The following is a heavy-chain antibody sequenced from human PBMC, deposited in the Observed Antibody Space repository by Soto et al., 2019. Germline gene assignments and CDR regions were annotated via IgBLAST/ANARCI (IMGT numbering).Heavy chain of an antibody. V-gene: IGHV3-21*01. J-gene: IGHJ5*02. Sequence: GGSLRLSCAASGFTFSSYSMNWVRQAPGKGLEWVSSISSSSSYIYYADSVKGRFTISRDNAKNSLYLQMNSLRAEDTAVYYCARDRHYDFWSGYNWFDPWGQGTLVTVSS. CDR2: ISSSSSYI. CDR1: GFTFSSYS. D-gene: IGHD3-3*01. CDR3: ARDRHYDFWSGYNWFDP.